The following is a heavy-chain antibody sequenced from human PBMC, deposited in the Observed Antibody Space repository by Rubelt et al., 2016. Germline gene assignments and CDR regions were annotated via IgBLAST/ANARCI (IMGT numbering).Heavy chain of an antibody. CDR3: ATGYSSGWYVAY. D-gene: IGHD6-19*01. CDR1: GYSFTTYS. Sequence: QVQLVQSGAEVKKPGASVKVSCKAAGYSFTTYSIHWVRQAPGQRLEWMGGINAGNGNTKYSQKFQGRVTLTRDTSASPASMELSSLRSGDTAIYYCATGYSSGWYVAYWGQGTLVTVSS. CDR2: INAGNGNT. J-gene: IGHJ4*02. V-gene: IGHV1-3*01.